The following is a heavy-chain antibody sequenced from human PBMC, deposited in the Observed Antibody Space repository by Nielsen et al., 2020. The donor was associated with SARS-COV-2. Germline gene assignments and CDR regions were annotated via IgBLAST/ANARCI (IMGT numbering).Heavy chain of an antibody. V-gene: IGHV3-20*04. CDR3: ARDSGFMGSGDY. CDR2: INWNGGST. CDR1: GFTFDDYG. Sequence: GESLKISCAASGFTFDDYGMSWVRQAPGKGLEWVSGINWNGGSTGYADSVKGRFTISRDNAKNSLYLQMNSLRDEDTAVYYCARDSGFMGSGDYWGQGTLVTVSS. J-gene: IGHJ4*02. D-gene: IGHD6-25*01.